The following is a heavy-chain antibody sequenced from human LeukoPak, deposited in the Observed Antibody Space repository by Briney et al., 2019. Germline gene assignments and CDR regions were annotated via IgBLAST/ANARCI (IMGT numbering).Heavy chain of an antibody. J-gene: IGHJ4*02. D-gene: IGHD1-26*01. CDR2: IYYSGST. CDR1: GDSIRSTTYY. Sequence: SETLSLTCTVFGDSIRSTTYYWAWIRQPPGKGLEWIGTIYYSGSTYYNPSLKNRVTISVDPSSNQFSLKLNSVTAADTAVYYCAGRGSGSYYYFDYWSQGTLVTVSS. CDR3: AGRGSGSYYYFDY. V-gene: IGHV4-39*01.